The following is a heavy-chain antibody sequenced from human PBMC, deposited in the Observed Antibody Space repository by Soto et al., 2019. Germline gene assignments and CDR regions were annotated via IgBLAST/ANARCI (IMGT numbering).Heavy chain of an antibody. D-gene: IGHD6-6*01. CDR2: IVVGSGST. J-gene: IGHJ6*02. CDR3: AADIWGSSGALDYYYYGMDV. Sequence: SVKVSCKASGFTFTSSAVQWVRQARGQRLEWIGWIVVGSGSTNYAQKFQERVTITRDMSTSTAYMELSSLRSEDTAVYYCAADIWGSSGALDYYYYGMDVWGQGTTVTVSS. V-gene: IGHV1-58*01. CDR1: GFTFTSSA.